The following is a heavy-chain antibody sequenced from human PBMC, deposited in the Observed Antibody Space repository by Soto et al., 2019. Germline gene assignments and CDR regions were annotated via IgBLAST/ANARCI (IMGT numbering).Heavy chain of an antibody. CDR1: GYTFTNYG. V-gene: IGHV1-18*01. J-gene: IGHJ6*02. CDR2: ISGYNGNT. Sequence: QVQLVQSGAEVKKPGASVTVSCKASGYTFTNYGFSWVRQAPGQGLEWMGWISGYNGNTKYAEKFQNRVTMTTDTSTNTAHMELRSLRSDDTAVYYCASEGQAPYYSYGMDVWGQGTAVTGSS. CDR3: ASEGQAPYYSYGMDV.